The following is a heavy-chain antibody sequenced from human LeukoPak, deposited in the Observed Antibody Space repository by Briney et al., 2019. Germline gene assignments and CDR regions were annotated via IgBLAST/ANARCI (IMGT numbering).Heavy chain of an antibody. Sequence: PSETLSLTCTVSGGSISNYYWSWIRQPPGKGLEWIGYIYYSGSTNYNLFFKSRVTISVDTSKNQFSLKLSSVTAADTAVYYCARGLTYYYDRSGFSPFDHWGQGTLVAVSS. CDR3: ARGLTYYYDRSGFSPFDH. J-gene: IGHJ4*02. V-gene: IGHV4-59*01. D-gene: IGHD3-22*01. CDR1: GGSISNYY. CDR2: IYYSGST.